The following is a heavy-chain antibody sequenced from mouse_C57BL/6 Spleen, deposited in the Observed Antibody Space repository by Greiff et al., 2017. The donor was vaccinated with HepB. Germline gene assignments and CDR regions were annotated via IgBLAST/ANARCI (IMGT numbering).Heavy chain of an antibody. Sequence: VQLQQSGAELARPGASVKMSCKASGYTFTSYTMHWVKQRPGQGLEWIGYINPSSGDTKYNQKFKYKATLTADKSSSTAYMQLSSLTSEDSAVYYCARTPSWDYYFDYWGQGTTLTVSS. V-gene: IGHV1-4*01. D-gene: IGHD4-1*01. J-gene: IGHJ2*01. CDR2: INPSSGDT. CDR3: ARTPSWDYYFDY. CDR1: GYTFTSYT.